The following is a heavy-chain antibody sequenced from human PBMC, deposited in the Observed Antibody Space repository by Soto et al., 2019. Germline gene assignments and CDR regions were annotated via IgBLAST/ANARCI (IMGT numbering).Heavy chain of an antibody. CDR2: INSDASHT. D-gene: IGHD2-2*03. CDR3: VRDGYCITTSCYGNWFDP. V-gene: IGHV3-74*01. Sequence: EVQLVESGGGLVQPGGSLRLSCAASGFTFSTYWMHWIRQVPGKGLEWVSRINSDASHTYYADSVKGRFTISRDNAKNTLHLEMNSLRAEDTAVYYWVRDGYCITTSCYGNWFDPWGQGTLVTVSS. CDR1: GFTFSTYW. J-gene: IGHJ5*02.